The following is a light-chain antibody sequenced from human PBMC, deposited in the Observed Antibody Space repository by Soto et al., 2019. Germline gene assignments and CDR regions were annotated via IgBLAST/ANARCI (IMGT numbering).Light chain of an antibody. J-gene: IGKJ1*01. Sequence: DIQMTQSPSSLSASVGDRVTITWRASQGISTYVNWYQQKPGKAPKLLIYAASSLQSGVPSRFSGSGSETDFTLTISSLQPEDFATYSCQQSYSTTWTFGQGTKVDIK. CDR1: QGISTY. CDR2: AAS. V-gene: IGKV1-39*01. CDR3: QQSYSTTWT.